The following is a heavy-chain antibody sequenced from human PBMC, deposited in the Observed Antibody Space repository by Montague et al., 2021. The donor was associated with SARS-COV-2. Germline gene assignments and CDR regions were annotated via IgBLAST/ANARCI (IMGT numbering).Heavy chain of an antibody. D-gene: IGHD3-10*01. J-gene: IGHJ6*03. CDR2: IHLGGST. V-gene: IGHV4-34*01. Sequence: SETLSLTCAVHGGSFSTYSWNWIRQPPGKGLEWIGEIHLGGSTNYNPSLKSRVTISADTSKNQFSLKLTSVAAADTAVYYCARLGDGVVPSPILGVGPYYSYYYVDVWGKGTTVTVSS. CDR1: GGSFSTYS. CDR3: ARLGDGVVPSPILGVGPYYSYYYVDV.